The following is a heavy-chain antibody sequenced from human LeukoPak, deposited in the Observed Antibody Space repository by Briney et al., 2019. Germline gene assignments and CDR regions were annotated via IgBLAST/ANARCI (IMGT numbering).Heavy chain of an antibody. CDR3: AGERGGWYYFDY. J-gene: IGHJ4*02. CDR1: GFTFSSYW. CDR2: IKQDGSEK. Sequence: GGSLRLSCAASGFTFSSYWMSWVRQAPGKGLEWVANIKQDGSEKYYVDSVKGRFTISRDNAKNSLYLQMNSLRAEDTAVYYWAGERGGWYYFDYWGQGPLATVS. D-gene: IGHD6-19*01. V-gene: IGHV3-7*03.